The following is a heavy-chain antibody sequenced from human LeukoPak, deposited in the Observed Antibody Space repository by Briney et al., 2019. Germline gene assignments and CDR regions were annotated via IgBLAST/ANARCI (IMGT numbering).Heavy chain of an antibody. CDR2: ISYDGSHK. V-gene: IGHV3-30*07. D-gene: IGHD3-22*01. Sequence: GSSLRLSCAASGFTFSSYAMHWVRQAPGKGLEWVAVISYDGSHKYYADSVKGRFTISRDNAQNVLYLQMNGLRGDDAAVYYCLRGDSRDFWGQGTLVTVSS. CDR1: GFTFSSYA. CDR3: LRGDSRDF. J-gene: IGHJ4*02.